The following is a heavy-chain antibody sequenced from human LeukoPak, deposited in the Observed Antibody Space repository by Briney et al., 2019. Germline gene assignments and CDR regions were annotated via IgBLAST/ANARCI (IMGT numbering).Heavy chain of an antibody. V-gene: IGHV1-24*01. D-gene: IGHD2-2*01. CDR1: GYTLTELS. J-gene: IGHJ6*03. CDR3: ATRCSSTSCYLSNYYYYYMDV. Sequence: SVKVSCTVSGYTLTELSMHWVRQAPGKGLEWMGGFDPEDGETIYAQKFQGRVTMTEDTSTDTAYMELSSLRSEDTAVYYCATRCSSTSCYLSNYYYYYMDVWGKGTTVTVSS. CDR2: FDPEDGET.